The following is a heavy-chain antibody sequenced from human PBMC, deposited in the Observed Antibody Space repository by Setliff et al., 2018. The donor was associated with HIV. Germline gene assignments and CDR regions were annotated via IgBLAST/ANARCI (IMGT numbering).Heavy chain of an antibody. D-gene: IGHD3-22*01. CDR3: ARGVDSSGHLDY. CDR2: INHSGI. J-gene: IGHJ4*02. Sequence: PSETLSLTCAVYGGSFSAYYWTWIRQSPGKGLEWIGEINHSGINYNPSLKTRVTISEDTSKNQFSLKLSSVTAADTAVYFCARGVDSSGHLDYWGQGTLVTV. V-gene: IGHV4-34*01. CDR1: GGSFSAYY.